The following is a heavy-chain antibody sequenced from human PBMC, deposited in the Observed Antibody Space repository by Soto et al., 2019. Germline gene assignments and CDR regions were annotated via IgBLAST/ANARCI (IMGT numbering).Heavy chain of an antibody. CDR3: ARDGERDTGLNFYYYLHGMDA. CDR2: ISPYNGTT. J-gene: IGHJ6*02. V-gene: IGHV1-18*04. D-gene: IGHD1-1*01. CDR1: GYTFTTYG. Sequence: ASVKVSCKASGYTFTTYGISWVRQAPGQGLEWMGWISPYNGTTKYAEKFKGETTMTTDTATSTASMDLRSLRSDDTAFYYCARDGERDTGLNFYYYLHGMDAWGQGTRVTVSS.